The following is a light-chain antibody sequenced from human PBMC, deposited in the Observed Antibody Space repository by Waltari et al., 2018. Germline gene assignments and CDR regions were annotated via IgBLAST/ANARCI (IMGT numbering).Light chain of an antibody. V-gene: IGLV1-40*01. J-gene: IGLJ3*02. CDR1: GPNIGAGYH. CDR2: GST. Sequence: QSVLTQPPSVSGAPGQRVTISCTGSGPNIGAGYHVPLYQHLPRAAPKPLIYGSTSRPLGVPDRFFGSTSGTSASLAITGLQAEDEADYYCQSYDTSLRVVFGGGTKLTVL. CDR3: QSYDTSLRVV.